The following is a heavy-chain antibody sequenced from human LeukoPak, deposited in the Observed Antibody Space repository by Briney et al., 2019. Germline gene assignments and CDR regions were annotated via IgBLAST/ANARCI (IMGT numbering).Heavy chain of an antibody. CDR1: GFTFSSYA. D-gene: IGHD6-13*01. J-gene: IGHJ4*02. CDR2: ISYDGSNK. V-gene: IGHV3-30-3*01. CDR3: ARDWYSPEY. Sequence: PGGSLRLSCAASGFTFSSYAMHWVRQAPGKGLEWVAVISYDGSNKYYADSVKGRFTISRDNAKNSLYLQMNSLRAEDTAVYYCARDWYSPEYWGQGTLVTVSP.